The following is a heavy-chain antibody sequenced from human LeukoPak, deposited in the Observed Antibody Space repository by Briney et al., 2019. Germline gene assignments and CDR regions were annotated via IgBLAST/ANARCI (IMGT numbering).Heavy chain of an antibody. CDR2: ISWNSGSI. Sequence: GGSLRLSCAASGFTFDDYAMHWVRQAPGKGLEWVSGISWNSGSIGYADSVKGRFTISRDNAKNSLYLQMNSLRAEDTALYYCAKDRLVVAAYYFDYWGQGTLVTVSS. V-gene: IGHV3-9*01. CDR3: AKDRLVVAAYYFDY. J-gene: IGHJ4*02. CDR1: GFTFDDYA. D-gene: IGHD2-15*01.